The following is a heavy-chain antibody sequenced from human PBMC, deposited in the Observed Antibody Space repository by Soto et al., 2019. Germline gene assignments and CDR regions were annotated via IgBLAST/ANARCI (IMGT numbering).Heavy chain of an antibody. CDR1: DYTWTNPG. D-gene: IGHD3-22*01. V-gene: IGHV1-18*01. J-gene: IGHJ4*02. CDR3: AASVNYDSRGYLIYYFDY. Sequence: ASGTVCSNPSDYTWTNPGIEWGRQGAEQRLEWMGWISAKNGNPNYAQNLQGRVTMTIDTSTTTAYMELRSLRSDDTAVYYCAASVNYDSRGYLIYYFDYWGQGTLVTVSS. CDR2: ISAKNGNP.